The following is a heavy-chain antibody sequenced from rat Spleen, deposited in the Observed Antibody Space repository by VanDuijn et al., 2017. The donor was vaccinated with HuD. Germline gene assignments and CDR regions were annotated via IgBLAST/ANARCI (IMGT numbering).Heavy chain of an antibody. D-gene: IGHD1-10*01. Sequence: VQLKESGPGLVQPSQTLSLTCTVAGFSLTSYNVHWVRQAPKKGLEWVATIIYDGSSTYYRDSVKGRFTISRDNAKSTLYLQMDSLRSEDTATYYCARQDNYVGFAYWGQGTLVTVSS. CDR2: IIYDGSST. CDR3: ARQDNYVGFAY. V-gene: IGHV5-7*01. J-gene: IGHJ3*01. CDR1: GFSLTSYN.